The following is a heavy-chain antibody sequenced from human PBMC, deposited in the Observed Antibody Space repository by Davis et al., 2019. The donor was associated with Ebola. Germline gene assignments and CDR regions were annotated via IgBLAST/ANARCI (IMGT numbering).Heavy chain of an antibody. CDR2: IKQDGSEK. J-gene: IGHJ6*02. CDR1: GFTFSSDW. Sequence: GGSLRLSCAASGFTFSSDWMSWVRQAPGKGLEWVANIKQDGSEKYYVDSVKGRFTISRDNAKNSLYLQMNSLRAEDTAVYYCARDRNTIFGVAYYYYGMDVWGQGTTVTVSS. D-gene: IGHD3-3*01. CDR3: ARDRNTIFGVAYYYYGMDV. V-gene: IGHV3-7*01.